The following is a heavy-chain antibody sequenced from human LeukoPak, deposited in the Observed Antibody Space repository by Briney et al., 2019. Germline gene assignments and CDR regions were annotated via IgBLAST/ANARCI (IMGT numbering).Heavy chain of an antibody. CDR2: FDPEDGET. CDR1: GYTLTELS. CDR3: ATVTVAGADYYYYYMDV. Sequence: VASVTVSCKVSGYTLTELSMHWVRQAPGKGLEWMGGFDPEDGETIYAQKFQGRVTMTEDTSTDTAYMELSSLRSEDTAVYYCATVTVAGADYYYYYMDVWGKGTTVTISS. J-gene: IGHJ6*03. D-gene: IGHD6-19*01. V-gene: IGHV1-24*01.